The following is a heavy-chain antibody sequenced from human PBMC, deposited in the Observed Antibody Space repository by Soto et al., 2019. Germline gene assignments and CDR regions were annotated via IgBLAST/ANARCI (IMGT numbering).Heavy chain of an antibody. D-gene: IGHD3-10*01. CDR2: IWYDGSNK. CDR3: ARDGYYGSGSYYNVGFDY. CDR1: GFTFSSYG. Sequence: QVQLVESGGGVVQPGRSLRLSCAASGFTFSSYGMHWFGQAPGRGLEGGEVIWYDGSNKYYADSVKGRFTISRDNSKNTLYLQMNSLRAEDTAVYYCARDGYYGSGSYYNVGFDYWGQGTLVTVSS. J-gene: IGHJ4*02. V-gene: IGHV3-33*01.